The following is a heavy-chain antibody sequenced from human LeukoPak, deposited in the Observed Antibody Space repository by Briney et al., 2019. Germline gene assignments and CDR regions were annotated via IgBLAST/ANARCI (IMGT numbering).Heavy chain of an antibody. J-gene: IGHJ4*02. D-gene: IGHD2-21*02. CDR3: ARVSYCGGDCGD. V-gene: IGHV4-34*01. Sequence: PSETLSLTCAVYGGSISGYYWSWIRQPPGKGLEWIGEINHSGSTNYNPSLESRATISVDTSKNQFSLKLSSVTAADTAVYYCARVSYCGGDCGDWGQGTLVTVSS. CDR2: INHSGST. CDR1: GGSISGYY.